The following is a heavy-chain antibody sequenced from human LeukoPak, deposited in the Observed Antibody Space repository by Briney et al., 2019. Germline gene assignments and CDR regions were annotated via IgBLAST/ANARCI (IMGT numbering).Heavy chain of an antibody. CDR3: AKGSTYYYDSSGYYFDY. Sequence: GRSLRLSCAASGFTFDDYAMHWVRQAPGKGLEWVSGISWNSGSIGYADSVKGRFTISRDNAENSLYLQMNSLRAEDTALYYCAKGSTYYYDSSGYYFDYWGQGTLVTVSS. CDR2: ISWNSGSI. J-gene: IGHJ4*02. V-gene: IGHV3-9*01. D-gene: IGHD3-22*01. CDR1: GFTFDDYA.